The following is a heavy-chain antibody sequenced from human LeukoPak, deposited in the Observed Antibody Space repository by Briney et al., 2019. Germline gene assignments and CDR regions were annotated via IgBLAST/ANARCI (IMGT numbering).Heavy chain of an antibody. CDR3: ARQRPGGYYGMDV. CDR2: IWYDGSNK. CDR1: GFTFSSYG. J-gene: IGHJ6*02. Sequence: GGSLRLSCAASGFTFSSYGMHWVRQAPGKGLEWVAVIWYDGSNKYYADSVKGRFTISRDNSKNTLYLQMNSLRAEDTAVYYCARQRPGGYYGMDVWGQGTTVTVSS. D-gene: IGHD6-25*01. V-gene: IGHV3-33*01.